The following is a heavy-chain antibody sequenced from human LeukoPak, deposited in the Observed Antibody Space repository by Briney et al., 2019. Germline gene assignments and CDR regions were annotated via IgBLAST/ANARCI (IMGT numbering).Heavy chain of an antibody. CDR3: ARDSGDRPQAVGYFFDY. D-gene: IGHD7-27*01. CDR2: IYSGGST. CDR1: GFTVSSNY. V-gene: IGHV3-66*01. J-gene: IGHJ4*02. Sequence: AGGSLRPSCAASGFTVSSNYMSWVRQAPGKGLEWVSVIYSGGSTYYADSVKGRFTISRDNAKNSLYLQMNSLRAEDTAVYYCARDSGDRPQAVGYFFDYWGQGSLVTVSS.